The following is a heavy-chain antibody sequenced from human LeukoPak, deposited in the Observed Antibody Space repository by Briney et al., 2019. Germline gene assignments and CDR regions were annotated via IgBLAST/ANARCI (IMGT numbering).Heavy chain of an antibody. J-gene: IGHJ6*03. Sequence: GGSLRLSCAASGFTFSIYAMSWVRQAPGKELEWVSAISGSGGSTYYADSVKGRFTISRDNSKNTLYLQMNSLRAEDTAVYYCAKSPHGSGSYYNGYYYYMDVWGKGTTVTVSS. V-gene: IGHV3-23*01. CDR2: ISGSGGST. D-gene: IGHD3-10*01. CDR3: AKSPHGSGSYYNGYYYYMDV. CDR1: GFTFSIYA.